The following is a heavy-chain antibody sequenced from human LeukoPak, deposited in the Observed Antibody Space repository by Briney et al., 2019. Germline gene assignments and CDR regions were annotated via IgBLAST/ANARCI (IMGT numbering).Heavy chain of an antibody. CDR3: ARHAHSSSWYIDY. V-gene: IGHV3-23*01. D-gene: IGHD6-13*01. J-gene: IGHJ4*02. Sequence: GGSLRLSCAASGFSFSSYAMSWFRQAPGKGLEWVSGISGSGGNTYYADSVKGRFTISRDNSKNTLYLQMNSLTAEDTAVYYCARHAHSSSWYIDYWGQGTLVTVSS. CDR2: ISGSGGNT. CDR1: GFSFSSYA.